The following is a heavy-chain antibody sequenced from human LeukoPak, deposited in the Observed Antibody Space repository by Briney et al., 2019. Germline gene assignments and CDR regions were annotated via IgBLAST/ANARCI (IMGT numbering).Heavy chain of an antibody. V-gene: IGHV1-69*04. CDR1: GGTFSSYT. CDR2: IIPILGIA. CDR3: ARDQADSSGYLFDY. Sequence: SVKVSCKASGGTFSSYTISWVRQAPGQGLEWMGRIIPILGIANYAQKFQGRVTITADKSTSTAYMELSSLRSEDTVVYYCARDQADSSGYLFDYWGQGTLVTVSS. J-gene: IGHJ4*02. D-gene: IGHD3-22*01.